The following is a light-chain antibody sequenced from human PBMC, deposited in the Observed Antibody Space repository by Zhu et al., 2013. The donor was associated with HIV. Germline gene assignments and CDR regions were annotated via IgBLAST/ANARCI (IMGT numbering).Light chain of an antibody. CDR1: SSDVGGYNY. V-gene: IGLV2-23*02. CDR2: EVT. CDR3: CSYAGSNNLV. Sequence: QSALTQPASVSGSPGQSITISCTGTSSDVGGYNYVSWYQQHPDRAPKLLIFEVTKRPSGVSNRFSGSKSGNTASLTISGLQTEDEADYFCCSYAGSNNLVFGGGTKLTV. J-gene: IGLJ3*02.